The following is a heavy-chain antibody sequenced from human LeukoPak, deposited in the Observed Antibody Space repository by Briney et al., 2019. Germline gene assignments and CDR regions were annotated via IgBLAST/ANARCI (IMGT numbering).Heavy chain of an antibody. CDR3: ARDLPEPSDY. D-gene: IGHD1-14*01. CDR1: GYTFTGYY. CDR2: INPNSGGT. V-gene: IGHV1-2*02. J-gene: IGHJ4*02. Sequence: ASVKVSCKASGYTFTGYYMHWVRQAPGQGLEWMGWINPNSGGTNYAQKFQGRVTITRDTAISTDCMELSRLRSDDTAVYYCARDLPEPSDYWGQGTLATVSS.